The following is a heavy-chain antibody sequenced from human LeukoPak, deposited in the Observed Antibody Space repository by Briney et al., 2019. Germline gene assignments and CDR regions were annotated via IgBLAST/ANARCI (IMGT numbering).Heavy chain of an antibody. CDR2: IYTSGTT. CDR1: GGSFSTYY. CDR3: ARDRYYYDSSGYYWLFDY. V-gene: IGHV4-4*07. Sequence: SETLSLTCAVYGGSFSTYYWSWIRQPAGKGVEWIGRIYTSGTTNYNPSLKSRVTMSVDTSKNQFSLKLSSVTAADTAVYYCARDRYYYDSSGYYWLFDYWGQGTLVTVSS. J-gene: IGHJ4*02. D-gene: IGHD3-22*01.